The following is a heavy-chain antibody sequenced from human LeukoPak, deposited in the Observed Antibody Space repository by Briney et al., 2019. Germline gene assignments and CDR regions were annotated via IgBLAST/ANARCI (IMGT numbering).Heavy chain of an antibody. J-gene: IGHJ4*02. V-gene: IGHV4-34*01. CDR1: GGSFSGYY. CDR2: INHSGST. CDR3: ARDRSSMAAFDY. Sequence: SETLSLTCAVYGGSFSGYYWSWIRQPPGKGLEWIGEINHSGSTNYNPSLKSRVTISVDTSKNQFSLKLSSVTAADTAVYYCARDRSSMAAFDYWGQGTLVTVSS. D-gene: IGHD6-13*01.